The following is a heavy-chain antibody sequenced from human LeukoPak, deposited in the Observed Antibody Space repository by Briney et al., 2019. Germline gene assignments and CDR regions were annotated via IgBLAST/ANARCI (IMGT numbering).Heavy chain of an antibody. CDR2: IDPIGGTT. V-gene: IGHV1-46*01. D-gene: IGHD4-11*01. Sequence: GASVKVSCKTSGYTFTSYYIHWMRQAPGQGPEWMGIIDPIGGTTGYAQKFQGRVTMTRDTSTSIVYMELSSLSPEDTAVYYCARQQGLQNLNFDHWGQGTLVTVSS. CDR3: ARQQGLQNLNFDH. J-gene: IGHJ5*02. CDR1: GYTFTSYY.